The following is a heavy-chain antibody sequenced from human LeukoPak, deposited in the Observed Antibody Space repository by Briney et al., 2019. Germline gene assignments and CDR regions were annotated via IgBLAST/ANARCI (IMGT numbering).Heavy chain of an antibody. CDR3: ARDRYRLVPYDAFDI. J-gene: IGHJ3*02. CDR1: GFTFSSYW. CDR2: IKQDGSEK. V-gene: IGHV3-7*01. D-gene: IGHD1-1*01. Sequence: PGGSLRLSCAASGFTFSSYWMSWVRQAPGKGLEWVVNIKQDGSEKYYVDSVKGRFTISRDNAKNSLYLQMNSLRAEDTAVYYCARDRYRLVPYDAFDIWGQGTMVTVSS.